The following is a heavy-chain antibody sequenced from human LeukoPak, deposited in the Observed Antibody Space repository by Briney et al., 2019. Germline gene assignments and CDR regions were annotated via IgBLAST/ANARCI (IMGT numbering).Heavy chain of an antibody. V-gene: IGHV3-23*01. D-gene: IGHD3/OR15-3a*01. CDR3: ARDHMGVFGLGLFDYFDY. Sequence: GGSLRLSCAASGFPFRSYAMSWVRQAPGKGLEWVSGINDGGGSTWYADSVKGRFTISRDNSKNTLYLQMNSLRPEDTAMYYCARDHMGVFGLGLFDYFDYWGQGTLVTVSS. CDR2: INDGGGST. CDR1: GFPFRSYA. J-gene: IGHJ4*02.